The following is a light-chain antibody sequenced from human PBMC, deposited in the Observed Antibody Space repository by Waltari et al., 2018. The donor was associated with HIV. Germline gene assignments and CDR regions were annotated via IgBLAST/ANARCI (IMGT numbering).Light chain of an antibody. J-gene: IGKJ1*01. CDR1: QSVSSN. CDR3: QQYYSWPLT. Sequence: EIVMTQSPATLSVSPGERATLSCRASQSVSSNLAWYQQKPGQAPKVLIYGASTRATGIPARFGGSGSGTEFTLTISSLQSEDFAVYYCQQYYSWPLTFGQGTKVEIK. V-gene: IGKV3-15*01. CDR2: GAS.